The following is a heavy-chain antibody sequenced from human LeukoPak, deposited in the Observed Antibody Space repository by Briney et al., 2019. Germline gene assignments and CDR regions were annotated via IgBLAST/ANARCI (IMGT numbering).Heavy chain of an antibody. D-gene: IGHD2-2*01. J-gene: IGHJ6*02. Sequence: GASVKVSCTASGGTFSSYAISWVRQAPGQGLEWMGGTIPIFGTANYAQKFQGRVTITADESTSTAYMELSSLRSEDTAVYYCARDGGGYCSSTSCYGPHLTYYYYGMDVWGQGTTVTVSS. CDR3: ARDGGGYCSSTSCYGPHLTYYYYGMDV. CDR2: TIPIFGTA. V-gene: IGHV1-69*13. CDR1: GGTFSSYA.